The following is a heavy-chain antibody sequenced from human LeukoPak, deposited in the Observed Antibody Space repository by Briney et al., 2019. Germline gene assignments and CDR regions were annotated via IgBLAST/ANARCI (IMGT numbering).Heavy chain of an antibody. CDR2: ISAGGDST. J-gene: IGHJ3*02. CDR1: GFTFSSYA. Sequence: GGSLRLSCVGSGFTFSSYAMSWVRQAPGKGLEWVSDISAGGDSTHNADSVQGRFTISRDNSKNTLYLQMNSLRAEDTAVYYCAKGISGSPNDAFDIWGQGTMVTVSS. CDR3: AKGISGSPNDAFDI. V-gene: IGHV3-23*01. D-gene: IGHD1-26*01.